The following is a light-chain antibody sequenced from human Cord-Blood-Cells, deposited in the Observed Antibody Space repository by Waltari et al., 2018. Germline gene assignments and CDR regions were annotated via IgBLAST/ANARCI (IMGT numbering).Light chain of an antibody. J-gene: IGLJ2*01. CDR1: SSDVGGYNY. V-gene: IGLV2-14*01. Sequence: QSALTQPASVSGSPGQPITISCTGTSSDVGGYNYVSRYQQPPGKAPKLMIYDVSNRPSGVSKRSAGSKSGNTASLTISGLQAEDEADYYCSSYTSSSTLVFGGGTKLAVL. CDR3: SSYTSSSTLV. CDR2: DVS.